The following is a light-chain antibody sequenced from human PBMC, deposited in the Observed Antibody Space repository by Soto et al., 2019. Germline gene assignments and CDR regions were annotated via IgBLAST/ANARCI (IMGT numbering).Light chain of an antibody. CDR3: SSYTSTSPPVA. CDR1: SSDAGSYNR. CDR2: EVS. V-gene: IGLV2-18*02. Sequence: QSALTQPPSVSGSPGQSVTISCTGTSSDAGSYNRVSWYQLPPGTAPKLMIYEVSDRPSGVPDRFSGSKSGNTASLTIPGLQAEDEADYYCSSYTSTSPPVAFGGGTKLTVL. J-gene: IGLJ2*01.